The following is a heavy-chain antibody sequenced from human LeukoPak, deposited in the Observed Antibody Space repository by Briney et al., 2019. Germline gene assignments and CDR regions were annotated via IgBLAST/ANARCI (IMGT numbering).Heavy chain of an antibody. D-gene: IGHD6-19*01. Sequence: GGSLRRSCAASGFTFSSYSMNWVRQAPGRGLEWVSSIRPSGDNTYYGDSVKGRFTISRDNSKNTVYLQMNNMRVDGTAVYYCARVAGWHWFDPWGQGTLVTVSS. CDR2: IRPSGDNT. CDR3: ARVAGWHWFDP. V-gene: IGHV3-23*01. CDR1: GFTFSSYS. J-gene: IGHJ5*02.